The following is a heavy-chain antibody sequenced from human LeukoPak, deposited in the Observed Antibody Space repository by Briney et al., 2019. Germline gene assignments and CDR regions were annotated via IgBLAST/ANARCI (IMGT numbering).Heavy chain of an antibody. Sequence: SETLSLTCTVSGGSISSGDYYWSWIRQPPGKGLEWIGYIYYSGSTYYNPSLKSRVTISVDTSKNQFSLKLTSVTAADTAVYYCARQTYSSGWYGFDHWGQGTLVTVSS. CDR2: IYYSGST. CDR3: ARQTYSSGWYGFDH. CDR1: GGSISSGDYY. V-gene: IGHV4-30-4*01. D-gene: IGHD6-19*01. J-gene: IGHJ4*02.